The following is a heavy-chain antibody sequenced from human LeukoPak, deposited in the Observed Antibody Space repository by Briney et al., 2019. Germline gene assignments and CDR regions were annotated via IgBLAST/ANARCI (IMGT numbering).Heavy chain of an antibody. D-gene: IGHD2-8*01. J-gene: IGHJ4*02. Sequence: SETLSLTCAVYGGSFSGYYRSWIRQPPGKGLEWIGEINHSGSTNYNPSLKSRVTISVDTSKNQFSLKLSSVTAADTAVYYCARAANGVCYYWGQGTLVTVSS. V-gene: IGHV4-34*01. CDR2: INHSGST. CDR3: ARAANGVCYY. CDR1: GGSFSGYY.